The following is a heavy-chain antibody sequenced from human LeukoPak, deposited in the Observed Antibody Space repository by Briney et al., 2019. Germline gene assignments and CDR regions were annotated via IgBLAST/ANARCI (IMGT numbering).Heavy chain of an antibody. D-gene: IGHD2-15*01. V-gene: IGHV3-48*01. CDR2: IGSSSSTI. CDR3: AKDVVPFDY. CDR1: GFIFSSYT. Sequence: GGTLRPSCAASGFIFSSYTMNWVRQAPGKGLEWVSYIGSSSSTIYYADSVKGRFTISRDNSKNALYLQMNSLGGEDMAVYYCAKDVVPFDYWGQGTLVTVSS. J-gene: IGHJ4*02.